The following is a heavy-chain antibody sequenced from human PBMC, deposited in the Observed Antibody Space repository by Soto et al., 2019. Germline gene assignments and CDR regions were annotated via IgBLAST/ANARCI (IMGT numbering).Heavy chain of an antibody. D-gene: IGHD5-18*01. Sequence: SETLSLTCTVSGGSISSYYWSWIRQPPGKGLEWIGYIYYSGSTNYNPSLKSRVTISVDTSKNQFSLKLSSVTAADTAVYYCAMLLGYSYGYNISDYWGQGTLVTVSS. CDR1: GGSISSYY. CDR3: AMLLGYSYGYNISDY. V-gene: IGHV4-59*01. J-gene: IGHJ4*02. CDR2: IYYSGST.